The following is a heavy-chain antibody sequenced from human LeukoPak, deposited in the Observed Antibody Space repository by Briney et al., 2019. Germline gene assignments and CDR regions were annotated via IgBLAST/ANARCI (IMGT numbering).Heavy chain of an antibody. CDR1: GGSISSYP. CDR3: ARGNWPLDY. V-gene: IGHV4-59*01. CDR2: IFYSGST. J-gene: IGHJ4*02. Sequence: SETLSLTCTVSGGSISSYPSSWIRQPPGKGLEWIGYIFYSGSTIYNPSLKSRVTISVVTSKNQLSLKVTSVTAADTAVYYCARGNWPLDYWGQGTLVTVSS.